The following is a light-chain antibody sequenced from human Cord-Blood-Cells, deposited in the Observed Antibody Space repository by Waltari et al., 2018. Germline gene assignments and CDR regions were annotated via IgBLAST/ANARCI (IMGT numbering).Light chain of an antibody. V-gene: IGLV3-21*04. CDR3: QVWDSSSDHVV. CDR1: NSGGKS. CDR2: YDS. J-gene: IGLJ2*01. Sequence: SNVLPQPHPLSVAAGKTARVAGAGNNSGGKSVHLYQQKPGQAPVLVIYYDSDRASGIPERFSGSNSGNTATLTISRVEAGDEADYYCQVWDSSSDHVVFGGGTKLTVL.